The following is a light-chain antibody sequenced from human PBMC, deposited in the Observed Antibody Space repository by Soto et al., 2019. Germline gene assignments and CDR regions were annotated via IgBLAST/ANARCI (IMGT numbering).Light chain of an antibody. CDR3: QQYDNLPSYT. J-gene: IGKJ2*01. V-gene: IGKV1-33*01. CDR1: QDIAAF. CDR2: AAS. Sequence: DIRMTQSPSSLSASVGDRVTISCRASQDIAAFLNWYQQKPGKAPKLLIYAASSLQSADPSRFSGSGSGRDFTLTISSLQPEDIATYYCQQYDNLPSYTFGQGTKLEIK.